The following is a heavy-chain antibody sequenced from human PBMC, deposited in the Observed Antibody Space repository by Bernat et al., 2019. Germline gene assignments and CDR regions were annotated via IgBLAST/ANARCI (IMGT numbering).Heavy chain of an antibody. CDR3: ARTSIAVAARLDY. V-gene: IGHV3-30-3*01. D-gene: IGHD6-19*01. CDR1: GFTFSSYA. Sequence: QVQLVESGGGVVQPGRSLRLSCAASGFTFSSYAMHWVRQAPGKGLEWVAVISYDGSNKYYADSVKGRFTISRDNSKNTLYLQMNSLRAEDTAVYYCARTSIAVAARLDYWGQGTLVTVSS. J-gene: IGHJ4*02. CDR2: ISYDGSNK.